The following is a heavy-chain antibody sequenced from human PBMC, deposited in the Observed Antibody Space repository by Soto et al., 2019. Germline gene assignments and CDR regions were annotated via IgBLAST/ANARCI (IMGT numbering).Heavy chain of an antibody. Sequence: GASVKVSCKASGYTFTNYYMHWLRQAPGQGFEWLGRISPKSGGTNYAQKFQGRVTMTWDTSLKTAYMELSSLISEDTAVYYCARPPGYISDWHYFDLWGQGTLVTVSS. V-gene: IGHV1-2*02. D-gene: IGHD2-21*02. CDR1: GYTFTNYY. CDR3: ARPPGYISDWHYFDL. CDR2: ISPKSGGT. J-gene: IGHJ4*02.